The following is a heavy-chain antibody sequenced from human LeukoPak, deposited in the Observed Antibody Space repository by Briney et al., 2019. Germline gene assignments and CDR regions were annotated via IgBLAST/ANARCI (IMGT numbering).Heavy chain of an antibody. Sequence: SETLSLTCTVSGGSISSYYWSWIRQPPGKGLEWIGYIYYSGSTNYNPSLKSRVTISVDTSKNQFSLKLSSVTAADTAVYYCARFPDLGDAFDIWGQGTMVTVSS. CDR2: IYYSGST. D-gene: IGHD1-14*01. CDR3: ARFPDLGDAFDI. V-gene: IGHV4-59*01. CDR1: GGSISSYY. J-gene: IGHJ3*02.